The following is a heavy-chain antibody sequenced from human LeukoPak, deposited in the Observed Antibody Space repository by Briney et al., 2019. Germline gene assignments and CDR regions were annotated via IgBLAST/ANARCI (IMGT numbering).Heavy chain of an antibody. Sequence: GRSLRLSCAASGFTFSSCAMHWVRQAPGKGLEWVAVISYDGSNKYYADSVKGRFTISRDNSKNTLYLRMNSLRAEDTAVYYCARGPLHGMDVWGQGTTVTVSS. J-gene: IGHJ6*02. CDR3: ARGPLHGMDV. CDR1: GFTFSSCA. V-gene: IGHV3-30*04. CDR2: ISYDGSNK.